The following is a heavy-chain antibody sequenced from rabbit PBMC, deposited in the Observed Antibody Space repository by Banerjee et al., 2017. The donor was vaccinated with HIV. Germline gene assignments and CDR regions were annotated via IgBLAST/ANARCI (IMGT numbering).Heavy chain of an antibody. D-gene: IGHD4-2*01. CDR3: ARDSAGREDFNL. CDR2: IDVRKSLNT. V-gene: IGHV1S45*01. CDR1: GLDFSSNYW. J-gene: IGHJ4*01. Sequence: QEQLEESGGGLVKPGASLTLTCKASGLDFSSNYWICWVRQAPGKGLEWIACIDVRKSLNTYYATWAKGRFTISKTSSTAVTLQMTSLTAADTATYFCARDSAGREDFNLWGPGTLVTVS.